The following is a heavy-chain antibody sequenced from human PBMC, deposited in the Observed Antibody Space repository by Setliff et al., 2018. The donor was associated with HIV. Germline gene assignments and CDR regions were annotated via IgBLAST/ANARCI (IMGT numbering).Heavy chain of an antibody. J-gene: IGHJ4*02. CDR3: AGGLHGLGSYPYYFDS. D-gene: IGHD3-10*01. CDR1: GGSISSGGYF. CDR2: IYYSGST. Sequence: PSETLSLTCTVSGGSISSGGYFWSWIRQLPGKGLEWIGYIYYSGSTFYNPSLKSRVSMSVDTSKNQFSLKLNSVTAADTAVYYCAGGLHGLGSYPYYFDSWGQGILVTVSS. V-gene: IGHV4-30-4*08.